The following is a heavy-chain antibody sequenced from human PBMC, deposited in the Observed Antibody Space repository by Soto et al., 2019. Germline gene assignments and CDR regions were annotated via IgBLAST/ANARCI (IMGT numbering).Heavy chain of an antibody. CDR2: TSYDGSNK. CDR3: AREVPGITGNPGNFDY. J-gene: IGHJ4*02. V-gene: IGHV3-30-3*01. D-gene: IGHD1-20*01. Sequence: GGSLRLSCAASGFTFSSYAMHWVRQAPGKGLEWVAVTSYDGSNKYYADSVKGRFTISRDNSKNMLYLQMNSLRAEDTAVYYCAREVPGITGNPGNFDYWGQGTLVTVSS. CDR1: GFTFSSYA.